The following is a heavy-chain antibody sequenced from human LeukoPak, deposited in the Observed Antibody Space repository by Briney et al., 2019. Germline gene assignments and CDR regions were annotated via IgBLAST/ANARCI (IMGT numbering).Heavy chain of an antibody. Sequence: PGGSLRLSCAASGFTFSSYGMHWVRQAPGQGLERVAVISYDGSNKYYADSVKGRFTISRDNSKNTLYLQMNSLRAEDTAVYYCAKGAYGDPYFDYWGQGTLVTVSS. V-gene: IGHV3-30*18. J-gene: IGHJ4*02. D-gene: IGHD4-17*01. CDR2: ISYDGSNK. CDR1: GFTFSSYG. CDR3: AKGAYGDPYFDY.